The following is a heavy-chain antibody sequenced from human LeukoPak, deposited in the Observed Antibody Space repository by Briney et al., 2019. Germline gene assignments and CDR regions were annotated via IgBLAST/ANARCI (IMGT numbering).Heavy chain of an antibody. CDR3: ARHQSPSDYDFWSGYYE. CDR1: GGSISSSSYY. D-gene: IGHD3-3*01. Sequence: SETLSLTCTVSGGSISSSSYYWGWIRQPPGRGLEWIGSIYYSGSTYYNPSLKSRVTISVDTSKNQFSLKLSSVTAADTAVYYCARHQSPSDYDFWSGYYEWGQGTLVTVSS. J-gene: IGHJ4*02. CDR2: IYYSGST. V-gene: IGHV4-39*01.